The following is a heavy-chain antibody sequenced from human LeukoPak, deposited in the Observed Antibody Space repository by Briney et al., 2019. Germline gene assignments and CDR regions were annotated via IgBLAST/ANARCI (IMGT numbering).Heavy chain of an antibody. Sequence: GGSLRLSCAASGFSFRDYWMTWVRQAPGKGLEWVADIEPDGSGKTYVDSVKGRFTISRDNAQQSLYLQMDTLTAEDTAVYYCVTSWVRQQRDFWGQGTLVTVSS. D-gene: IGHD3-10*01. CDR2: IEPDGSGK. CDR1: GFSFRDYW. V-gene: IGHV3-7*01. J-gene: IGHJ4*02. CDR3: VTSWVRQQRDF.